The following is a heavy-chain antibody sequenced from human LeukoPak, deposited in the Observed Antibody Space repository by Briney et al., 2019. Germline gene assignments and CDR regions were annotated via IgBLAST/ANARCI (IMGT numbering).Heavy chain of an antibody. J-gene: IGHJ6*03. D-gene: IGHD3-10*01. CDR3: AKDSAFYYIDV. Sequence: PGGSLRLSCAASGFTFNNYGMHWVRQAPGKGLEWVAFIRYNGNNQYYADSVKGRFTISRDNSKNTLYLQMNILKGDDTAVYYCAKDSAFYYIDVWGKGTTVIISS. CDR1: GFTFNNYG. V-gene: IGHV3-30*02. CDR2: IRYNGNNQ.